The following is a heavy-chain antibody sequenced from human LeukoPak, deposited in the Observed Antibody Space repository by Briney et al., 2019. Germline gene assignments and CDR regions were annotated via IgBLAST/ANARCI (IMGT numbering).Heavy chain of an antibody. CDR3: ARSDSSGYYYAGYYYGMDV. CDR2: ISSSGSTI. V-gene: IGHV3-11*01. J-gene: IGHJ6*02. Sequence: PGGSLRLSCAASGFTFSDYYMSWIRQAPGKGLEWVSYISSSGSTIYYADSVKGQFTISRDNAKNSLYLQMNSLRAEDTAVYYCARSDSSGYYYAGYYYGMDVWGQGTTVTVSS. D-gene: IGHD3-22*01. CDR1: GFTFSDYY.